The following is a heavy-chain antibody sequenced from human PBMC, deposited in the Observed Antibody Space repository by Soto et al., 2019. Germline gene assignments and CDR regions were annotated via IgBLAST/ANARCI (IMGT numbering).Heavy chain of an antibody. CDR1: GGSISPSNW. CDR2: VCRTGST. CDR3: ARARATIAAAAIFDC. V-gene: IGHV4-4*02. J-gene: IGHJ4*02. Sequence: PSETLSLTCAVSGGSISPSNWWSWVRQPPGKGLEWIGEVCRTGSTNYNPSLESRVIVSVDKSKNQFPLKLTSVTAADTAVYYCARARATIAAAAIFDCWGQGTLVTVSS. D-gene: IGHD6-13*01.